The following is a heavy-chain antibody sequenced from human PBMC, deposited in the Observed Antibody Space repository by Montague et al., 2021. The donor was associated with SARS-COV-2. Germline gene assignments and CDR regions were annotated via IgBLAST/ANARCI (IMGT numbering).Heavy chain of an antibody. V-gene: IGHV3-9*01. CDR3: AKAPWGSDWYNFDY. Sequence: SLRLSCAASGFTFDDYAMHWVRQAPGAGLEWVAGVYWCSGFFAYADSVRGRFTISRDNAKNSLYLQMSSLKVEDTALYYCAKAPWGSDWYNFDYGGQGTRVPVPS. D-gene: IGHD6-13*01. CDR2: VYWCSGFF. J-gene: IGHJ4*02. CDR1: GFTFDDYA.